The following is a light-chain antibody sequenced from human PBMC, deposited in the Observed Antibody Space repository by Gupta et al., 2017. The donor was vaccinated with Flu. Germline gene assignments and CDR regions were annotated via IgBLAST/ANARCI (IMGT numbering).Light chain of an antibody. Sequence: PDSRSLLPGERVTLSCRTSEGISSSHLAWFHQKSGQAPRRLIYEASYRAAGSPDRCSGSGSGRDFTLTGTRLEPEDCGVYFCQLYGTSLTFAGGTRVAIK. CDR3: QLYGTSLT. CDR2: EAS. J-gene: IGKJ4*01. V-gene: IGKV3D-20*02. CDR1: EGISSSH.